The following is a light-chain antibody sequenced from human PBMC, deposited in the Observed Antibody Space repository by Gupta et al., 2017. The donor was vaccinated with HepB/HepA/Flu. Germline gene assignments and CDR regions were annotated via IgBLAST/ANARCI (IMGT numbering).Light chain of an antibody. Sequence: QSALTQLASVSASPVQPITISCTATSSDVGGYNYVSWYQQHPGKAPKLMIYDVSNRPSGVSNRFSGSKSGNTASLTISGVQAEDEADYYCSSYTSSSTQVFGGGTKLTVL. CDR3: SSYTSSSTQV. J-gene: IGLJ2*01. V-gene: IGLV2-14*01. CDR2: DVS. CDR1: SSDVGGYNY.